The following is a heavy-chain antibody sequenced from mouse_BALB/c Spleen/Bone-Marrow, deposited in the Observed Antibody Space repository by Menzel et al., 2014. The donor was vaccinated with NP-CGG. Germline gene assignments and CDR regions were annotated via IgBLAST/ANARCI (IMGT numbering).Heavy chain of an antibody. CDR2: INPDSRTI. D-gene: IGHD1-1*01. CDR1: GFDFSRYW. CDR3: ARPDYYGYLNY. J-gene: IGHJ2*01. V-gene: IGHV4-1*02. Sequence: EVMLVESGGGLVQPGGSLKLSCAASGFDFSRYWMSWVRQALGKGLEWIGEINPDSRTINYSPSLKDKFIISRDNAKNTLYLRLNKVRPEDTALYYCARPDYYGYLNYWGQGTTLTVSS.